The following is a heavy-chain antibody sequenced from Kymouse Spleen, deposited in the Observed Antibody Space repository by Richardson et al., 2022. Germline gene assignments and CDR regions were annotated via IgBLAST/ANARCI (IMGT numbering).Heavy chain of an antibody. CDR2: IYYSGST. J-gene: IGHJ5*02. V-gene: IGHV4-39*01. Sequence: QLQLQESGPGLVKPSETLSLTCTVSGGSISSSSYYWGWIRQPPGKGLEWIGSIYYSGSTYYNPSLKSRVTISVDTSKNQFSLKLSSVTAADTAVYYCARGIAAAGTGWFDPWGQGTLVTVSS. CDR1: GGSISSSSYY. D-gene: IGHD6-13*01. CDR3: ARGIAAAGTGWFDP.